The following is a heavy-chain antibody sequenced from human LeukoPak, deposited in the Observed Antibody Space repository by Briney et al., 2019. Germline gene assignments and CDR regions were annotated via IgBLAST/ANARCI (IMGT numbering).Heavy chain of an antibody. CDR3: ARDTYYTSGTYYIDYFDS. CDR2: ISHGGQT. J-gene: IGHJ4*02. D-gene: IGHD3-10*01. Sequence: SETLSLTCTVSGGSMSSHYWSWVRQPPGKALEWIGYISHGGQTLSNPSLSSRVTISVHTSNNQFSLKLTSVTAADTAVYFCARDTYYTSGTYYIDYFDSWGQGALVTVSS. V-gene: IGHV4-59*11. CDR1: GGSMSSHY.